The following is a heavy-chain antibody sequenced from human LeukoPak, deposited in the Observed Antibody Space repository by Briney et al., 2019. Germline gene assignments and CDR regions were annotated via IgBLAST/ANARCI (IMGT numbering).Heavy chain of an antibody. CDR1: GFSFSNYA. CDR2: ISAGGSST. CDR3: AKVRCSRTICRLDY. Sequence: PGGSLGLSCAASGFSFSNYAMSWVRQAPGKGLEWVSGISAGGSSTYYADSVKGRCTISRDNSKNTLYLQMNSLRAEDTAVYYCAKVRCSRTICRLDYGGEKTVVTVSS. V-gene: IGHV3-23*01. J-gene: IGHJ4*02. D-gene: IGHD2-2*01.